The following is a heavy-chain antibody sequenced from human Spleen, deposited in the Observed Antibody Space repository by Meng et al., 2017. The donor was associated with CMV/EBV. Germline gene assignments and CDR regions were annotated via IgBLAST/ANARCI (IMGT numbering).Heavy chain of an antibody. D-gene: IGHD3-3*01. CDR2: ISYDGGNN. CDR3: ARPLQLGYYDFWSGLGNAFDI. J-gene: IGHJ3*02. Sequence: SYAIPWVRRAPGKGLEWVAVISYDGGNNYYAASVKGRFTISRDNSKNTLYLQMNSLRAEDTAVYYCARPLQLGYYDFWSGLGNAFDIWGQGTMVTVSS. V-gene: IGHV3-30-3*01. CDR1: SYA.